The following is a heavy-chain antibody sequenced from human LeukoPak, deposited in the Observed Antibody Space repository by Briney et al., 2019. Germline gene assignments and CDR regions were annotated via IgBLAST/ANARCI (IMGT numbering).Heavy chain of an antibody. CDR2: IYYSGST. D-gene: IGHD2-2*02. CDR3: ARLYCSSTSCYIGGDGDY. CDR1: GGSISSYY. Sequence: PSETLSLTCTVSGGSISSYYWSWIRQPPGKGLEWIGYIYYSGSTNYNPSLKSRVTISVDTSKNQFSLKLSSATAADTAVYYCARLYCSSTSCYIGGDGDYWGQGTLVTVSS. V-gene: IGHV4-59*01. J-gene: IGHJ4*02.